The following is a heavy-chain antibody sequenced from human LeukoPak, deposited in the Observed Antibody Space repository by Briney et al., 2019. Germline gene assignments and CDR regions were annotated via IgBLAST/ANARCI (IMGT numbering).Heavy chain of an antibody. D-gene: IGHD2-15*01. J-gene: IGHJ4*02. CDR1: GGSISSYY. V-gene: IGHV4-59*01. Sequence: SETLSLTCTVSGGSISSYYWSWIRQPPGKGLEWIGYIYYSGSTNYNPSLKSRVTISVDTSKNQFSLKLSSVIAADTAVYYCARGGGYCSGGSCYPFDYWGQGALVTVSS. CDR3: ARGGGYCSGGSCYPFDY. CDR2: IYYSGST.